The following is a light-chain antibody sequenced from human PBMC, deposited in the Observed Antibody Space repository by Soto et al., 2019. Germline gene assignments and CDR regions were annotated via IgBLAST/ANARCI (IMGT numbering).Light chain of an antibody. J-gene: IGKJ2*01. CDR3: QQYYSTPRT. Sequence: DIVMIQSPDSLAVSLGERATINCKSSQSVLYSSNNKNYLAWYQQKPGQPPKLLIYWASTRESGVPDRSSGSGSGTDFTLTISSLQAEDVAVYYCQQYYSTPRTFGQGTKLEIK. V-gene: IGKV4-1*01. CDR1: QSVLYSSNNKNY. CDR2: WAS.